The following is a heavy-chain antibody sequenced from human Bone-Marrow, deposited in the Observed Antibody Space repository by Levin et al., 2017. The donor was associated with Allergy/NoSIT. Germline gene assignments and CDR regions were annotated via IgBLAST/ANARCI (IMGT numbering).Heavy chain of an antibody. D-gene: IGHD3-16*02. CDR1: GFTFSNYA. J-gene: IGHJ4*02. V-gene: IGHV3-23*01. CDR2: ISGNAEDT. CDR3: AKGGDDLTHYEDVWGSYRYIGFYFDY. Sequence: ASVKVSCAASGFTFSNYAMNWVRQAPGKGLEWVSSISGNAEDTYYADSVKGRFTISRDNSKSTLYLQMHSLRADDTAVYYCAKGGDDLTHYEDVWGSYRYIGFYFDYWGQGALVTVSS.